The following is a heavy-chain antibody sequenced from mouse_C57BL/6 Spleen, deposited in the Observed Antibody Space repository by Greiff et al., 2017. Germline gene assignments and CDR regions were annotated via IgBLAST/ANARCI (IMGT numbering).Heavy chain of an antibody. V-gene: IGHV5-17*01. CDR3: ERYYDYFDD. CDR2: ISSGSGTI. J-gene: IGHJ2*01. D-gene: IGHD1-1*02. CDR1: GFTFSDYG. Sequence: EVMLVESGGGLVKPGGSLKLSCAASGFTFSDYGMHWVRQAPEKGLEWVAYISSGSGTIYYADTVKGRFTISRDNAKNTLFLQMTSLRAEDTAMYYWERYYDYFDDWGQGTTRTGAS.